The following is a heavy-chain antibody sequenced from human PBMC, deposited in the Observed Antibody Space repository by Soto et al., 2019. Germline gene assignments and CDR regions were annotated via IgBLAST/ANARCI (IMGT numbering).Heavy chain of an antibody. CDR2: IWYDGSNK. D-gene: IGHD2-15*01. CDR3: ARSLPVVVVAATPHNWFDP. Sequence: GGSLRLSCAASGFTFSSYGMHWVRQAPGKGLEWVAVIWYDGSNKYYADSVKGRFTISRDNSKNTLYLQMNSLRAEETAVYYCARSLPVVVVAATPHNWFDPWGQGTLVTVSS. V-gene: IGHV3-33*01. J-gene: IGHJ5*02. CDR1: GFTFSSYG.